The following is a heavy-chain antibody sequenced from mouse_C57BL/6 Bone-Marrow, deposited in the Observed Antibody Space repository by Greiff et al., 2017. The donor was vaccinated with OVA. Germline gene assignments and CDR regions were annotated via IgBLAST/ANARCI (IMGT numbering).Heavy chain of an antibody. D-gene: IGHD1-1*01. CDR1: GYSFTGYY. Sequence: EVKLVESGPELVKPGASVKISCKASGYSFTGYYMNWVKQSPEKSLEWIGEINPSTGATTYNQKFKAKATLTVDKSSSTAYMQLKSLTSEDSAVYYGARNGYYGSSWYFDVWGTGTTVTVSS. CDR2: INPSTGAT. V-gene: IGHV1-42*01. J-gene: IGHJ1*03. CDR3: ARNGYYGSSWYFDV.